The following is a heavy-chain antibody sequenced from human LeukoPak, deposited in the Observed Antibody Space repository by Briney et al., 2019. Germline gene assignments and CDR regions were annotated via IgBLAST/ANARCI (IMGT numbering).Heavy chain of an antibody. CDR2: INHSGST. CDR1: GGSFSGYY. D-gene: IGHD3-10*01. Sequence: SETLSLTCAVYGGSFSGYYWSWIRQPPGKGLEWIGEINHSGSTNYNPSLKSRVTISVDTSKNQFSLKLSSVTAADTAVYYCARHKYGSGSYTRRIYYYYMDVWGKGTTVTISS. J-gene: IGHJ6*03. V-gene: IGHV4-34*01. CDR3: ARHKYGSGSYTRRIYYYYMDV.